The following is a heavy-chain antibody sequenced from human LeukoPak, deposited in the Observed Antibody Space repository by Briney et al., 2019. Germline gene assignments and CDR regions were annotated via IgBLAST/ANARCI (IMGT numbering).Heavy chain of an antibody. CDR1: GGSISSYY. Sequence: PSETLSLTCTVSGGSISSYYWSWIRQPPGKGLEWIGYIYYSGSTNYNPSLKSRVTISVDTSKNQFSLKLSSVTAADTAVYYCARSPLGGYFDLWGRGTLVTVSS. CDR2: IYYSGST. D-gene: IGHD3-10*01. CDR3: ARSPLGGYFDL. J-gene: IGHJ2*01. V-gene: IGHV4-59*12.